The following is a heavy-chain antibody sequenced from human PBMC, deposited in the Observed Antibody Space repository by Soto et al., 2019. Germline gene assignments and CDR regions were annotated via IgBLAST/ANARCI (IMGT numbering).Heavy chain of an antibody. D-gene: IGHD3-10*01. V-gene: IGHV1-69*02. CDR1: GGTFSSYT. CDR2: IIPILGIA. Sequence: QVQLVQSGAEVKKPGSSVKVSCKASGGTFSSYTISWVRQAPGQGLEWMGRIIPILGIANYAQKFQGRVTITADKSTSTAYMELSSLRSEDTAVYYCARSLHHHLITMVLGESFPFYPWGQGTLVTVSS. CDR3: ARSLHHHLITMVLGESFPFYP. J-gene: IGHJ5*02.